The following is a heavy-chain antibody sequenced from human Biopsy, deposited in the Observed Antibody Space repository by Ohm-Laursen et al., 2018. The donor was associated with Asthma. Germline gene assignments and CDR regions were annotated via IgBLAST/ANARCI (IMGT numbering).Heavy chain of an antibody. CDR2: VNTGNGDT. V-gene: IGHV1-3*04. Sequence: GASVKVSCKASGYNFISFAIHWVRQAPGQRLEWMGWVNTGNGDTKYSQKFQSRVTITRDTSASTAYTELRSLRSEDTATYYCARTYYDFLTGQVKDVFGVWGQGTMVTVSS. CDR1: GYNFISFA. J-gene: IGHJ3*01. CDR3: ARTYYDFLTGQVKDVFGV. D-gene: IGHD3-9*01.